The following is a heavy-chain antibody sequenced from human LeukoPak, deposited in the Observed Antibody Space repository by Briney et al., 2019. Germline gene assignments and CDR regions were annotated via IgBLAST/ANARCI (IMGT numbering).Heavy chain of an antibody. CDR2: MNPDGGRS. Sequence: ASVKVSCKASGYLFKDYYIHWVRQAPGQGLEWMGRMNPDGGRSDFAQKFQGRVTMTTDMSINTAYLDLRSLTSDDTATYFCTRDLVGYDAFDVWGQGTLVTVSS. CDR3: TRDLVGYDAFDV. D-gene: IGHD2-15*01. V-gene: IGHV1/OR15-1*04. CDR1: GYLFKDYY. J-gene: IGHJ3*01.